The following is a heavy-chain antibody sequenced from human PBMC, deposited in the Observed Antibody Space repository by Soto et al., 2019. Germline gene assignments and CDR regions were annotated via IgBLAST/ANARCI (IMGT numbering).Heavy chain of an antibody. CDR3: ARNLASGYSSSWYSDY. CDR1: GGSISSGDYY. CDR2: IYYSGST. D-gene: IGHD6-13*01. Sequence: SETLSLTCTVSGGSISSGDYYWSWIRQPPGKGLEWIGYIYYSGSTYYNPSLRSRVTISVDTSKNQFSLKLSSVTAADTAVYYCARNLASGYSSSWYSDYWGQGTLVTVSS. J-gene: IGHJ4*02. V-gene: IGHV4-30-4*01.